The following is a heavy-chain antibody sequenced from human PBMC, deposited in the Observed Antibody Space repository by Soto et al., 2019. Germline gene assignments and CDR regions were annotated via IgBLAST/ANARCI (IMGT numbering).Heavy chain of an antibody. CDR3: AKDLSSYYDILTGYYKGDCFDY. CDR2: ISGSGGST. V-gene: IGHV3-23*01. Sequence: EVQLLESGGGLVQPGGSLRLSCAASGFTFSSYAMSWVRQAPGKGLEWVSAISGSGGSTYYADSVKGRFTISRVNSKNTLYLQMNSLRAEDTAVYYCAKDLSSYYDILTGYYKGDCFDYWGQGTLVTVSS. D-gene: IGHD3-9*01. CDR1: GFTFSSYA. J-gene: IGHJ4*02.